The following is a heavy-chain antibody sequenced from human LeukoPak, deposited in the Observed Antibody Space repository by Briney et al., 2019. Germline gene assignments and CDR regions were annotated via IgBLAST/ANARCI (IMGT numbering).Heavy chain of an antibody. CDR2: IWYDGSNK. D-gene: IGHD6-13*01. V-gene: IGHV3-33*01. J-gene: IGHJ6*02. CDR1: GFTFSSYG. Sequence: PGRSLRLSCAASGFTFSSYGMHWVRQAPGKGLECVAVIWYDGSNKYYADSVKGRFTISRDNSKNTLYLQMNSLRAEDTAVYYCARGKHSTSSVYYYGMDVWGQGTTVTVSS. CDR3: ARGKHSTSSVYYYGMDV.